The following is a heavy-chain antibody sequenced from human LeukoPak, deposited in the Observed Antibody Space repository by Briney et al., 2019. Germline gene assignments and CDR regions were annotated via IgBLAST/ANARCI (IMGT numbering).Heavy chain of an antibody. CDR2: IIPIFGTA. J-gene: IGHJ5*02. Sequence: GASVKVSCKASGYTFTGYYMHWVRQAPGQGLEWMGGIIPIFGTANYAQKFQGRVTITADESTSTAYMELSSLRSEDTAVYYCARGYYDILTGYGSAGWFDPWGQGTLVTVSS. CDR1: GYTFTGYY. V-gene: IGHV1-69*13. CDR3: ARGYYDILTGYGSAGWFDP. D-gene: IGHD3-9*01.